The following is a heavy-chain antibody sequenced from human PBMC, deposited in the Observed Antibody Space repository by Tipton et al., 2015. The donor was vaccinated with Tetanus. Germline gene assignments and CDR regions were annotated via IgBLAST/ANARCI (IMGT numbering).Heavy chain of an antibody. CDR1: GFTFDNYA. D-gene: IGHD2-21*02. CDR2: IGGHYGDT. J-gene: IGHJ4*02. V-gene: IGHV3-23*01. Sequence: SLRLSCAASGFTFDNYAMTWVRQAPGKGLEWVSSIGGHYGDTYYADSVKGRFTISRDNAKNSLYLQMISLRAEDTAVYSCARGMAEASNCGGDCYSDYWGQGTLVTVSS. CDR3: ARGMAEASNCGGDCYSDY.